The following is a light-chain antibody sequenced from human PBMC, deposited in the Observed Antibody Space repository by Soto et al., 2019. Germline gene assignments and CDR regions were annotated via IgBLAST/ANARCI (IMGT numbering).Light chain of an antibody. Sequence: EIVMTQSPDTLSVSPGERATLSCRASQSISSSLAWYQQIPGQAPRLLIYAASNRATGIPARFSGSWSATEFTITISILPSEDSAVYYCQHYNAWPRTFAQGTKVEIK. CDR1: QSISSS. CDR3: QHYNAWPRT. J-gene: IGKJ1*01. CDR2: AAS. V-gene: IGKV3D-15*03.